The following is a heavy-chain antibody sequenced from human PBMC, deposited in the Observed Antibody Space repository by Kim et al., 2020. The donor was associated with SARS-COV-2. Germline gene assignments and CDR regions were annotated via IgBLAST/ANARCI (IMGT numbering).Heavy chain of an antibody. J-gene: IGHJ1*01. V-gene: IGHV1-18*01. CDR1: GYTFASYG. CDR2: ISGYNGNT. D-gene: IGHD2-15*01. Sequence: ASVKVSCKASGYTFASYGISWVRHAPGQGLEWMGWISGYNGNTNYAQKLQGRVTMTTDTSTSTAYMELRSLRSDDTAVYYCARGGYCSGGSCYSGQYFQYWGQGTLVTVSS. CDR3: ARGGYCSGGSCYSGQYFQY.